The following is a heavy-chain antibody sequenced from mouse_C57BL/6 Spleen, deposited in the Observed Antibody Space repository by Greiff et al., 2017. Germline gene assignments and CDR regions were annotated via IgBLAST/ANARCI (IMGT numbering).Heavy chain of an antibody. CDR3: ARSSYYGSSYDAMDY. V-gene: IGHV1-52*01. CDR2: IDPSDSET. J-gene: IGHJ4*01. Sequence: QVQLKQPGAELVRPGSSVKLSCKASGYTFTSYWMHWVKQRPIQGLEWIGNIDPSDSETHYNQKFKDKATLTVDKSSSTAYMQLSSLTSEDSAVYYCARSSYYGSSYDAMDYWGQGTSVTVSS. CDR1: GYTFTSYW. D-gene: IGHD1-1*01.